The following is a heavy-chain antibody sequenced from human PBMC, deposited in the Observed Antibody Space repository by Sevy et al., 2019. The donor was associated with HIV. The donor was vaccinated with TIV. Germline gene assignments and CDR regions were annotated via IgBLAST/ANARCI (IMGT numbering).Heavy chain of an antibody. J-gene: IGHJ6*02. Sequence: SETLSLTCAVSGGSISSSNWWSWVRQPPGKGLEWIGEIYHSGSTNYNPSLKSRVTISVDKSKNQFSLKLSSVTAADTAVYYCAGERGACSGGSCYFGLWYYYYGMDVWGQGTTVTVSS. D-gene: IGHD2-15*01. CDR3: AGERGACSGGSCYFGLWYYYYGMDV. CDR1: GGSISSSNW. CDR2: IYHSGST. V-gene: IGHV4-4*02.